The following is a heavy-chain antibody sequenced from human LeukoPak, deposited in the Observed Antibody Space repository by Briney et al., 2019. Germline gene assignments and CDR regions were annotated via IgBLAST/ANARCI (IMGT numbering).Heavy chain of an antibody. D-gene: IGHD4/OR15-4a*01. J-gene: IGHJ3*02. CDR3: TTFDYAAFLI. V-gene: IGHV3-15*01. Sequence: PGGSLTLSCAVSGFTSSNAWMSWVRQAPGKGLEWVGRIKSKTDGGTRDYAAPEKGRFTISRDDSKNTLYLQMNSLKTEDTAVYYCTTFDYAAFLIWGQGTMVTVSS. CDR1: GFTSSNAW. CDR2: IKSKTDGGTR.